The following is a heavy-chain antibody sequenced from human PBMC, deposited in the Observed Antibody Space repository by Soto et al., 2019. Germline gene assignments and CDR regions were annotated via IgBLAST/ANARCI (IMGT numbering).Heavy chain of an antibody. J-gene: IGHJ6*02. CDR1: GGSISSYY. D-gene: IGHD3-10*01. CDR2: IYTSGST. V-gene: IGHV4-4*07. Sequence: PSETLSLTCTASGGSISSYYWSWIRQPAGKGLEWIGRIYTSGSTNYNPSLKSRVTMSVDTSKNQFSLKLSSVTAADTAVYYCARGYYYGSGSYYNANVNYYYGMDVWGQGTTVTVSS. CDR3: ARGYYYGSGSYYNANVNYYYGMDV.